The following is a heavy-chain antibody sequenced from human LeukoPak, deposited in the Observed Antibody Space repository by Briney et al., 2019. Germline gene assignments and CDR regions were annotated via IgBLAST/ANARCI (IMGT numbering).Heavy chain of an antibody. CDR3: ARRSVDRTIDY. CDR2: IYYSGST. J-gene: IGHJ4*02. CDR1: GGSISSYY. Sequence: TPSETLSLTCTVSGGSISSYYWSWIRQPPGKGLEWIGYIYYSGSTNYNPSLKSRVTISVDTSKNQFSLKLSSVTAADTAMYYCARRSVDRTIDYWGQGTLVTVSS. D-gene: IGHD1-14*01. V-gene: IGHV4-59*12.